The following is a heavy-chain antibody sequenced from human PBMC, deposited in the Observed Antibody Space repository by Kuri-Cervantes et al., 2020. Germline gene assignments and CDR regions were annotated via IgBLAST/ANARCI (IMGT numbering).Heavy chain of an antibody. CDR3: ARGNYDIVTGYYTLDY. Sequence: GSLRLSCAVSGGPISSSNWWTWVRQPPGMGLEWIGELYHSGSTNYNPSLKSRVTISVDKSKNQFSLKLTSVTAADTAAYYCARGNYDIVTGYYTLDYWGQGTLVTVSS. J-gene: IGHJ4*02. V-gene: IGHV4-4*02. CDR2: LYHSGST. CDR1: GGPISSSNW. D-gene: IGHD3-9*01.